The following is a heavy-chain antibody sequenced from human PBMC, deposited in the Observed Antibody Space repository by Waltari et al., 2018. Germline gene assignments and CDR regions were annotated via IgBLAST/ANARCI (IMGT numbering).Heavy chain of an antibody. CDR1: GGSISSHY. D-gene: IGHD6-13*01. V-gene: IGHV4-59*11. J-gene: IGHJ6*02. Sequence: QVQLQESGPGLVKPSETLSLTCTVSGGSISSHYWSWIRQPPGKGLEWIGYIYYSGSTNYNPSLKSRVTISVDTSKNQFSLKLSSVTAADTAVYYCARVAAAGTYGYYYYGMDVWGQGTTVTVSS. CDR2: IYYSGST. CDR3: ARVAAAGTYGYYYYGMDV.